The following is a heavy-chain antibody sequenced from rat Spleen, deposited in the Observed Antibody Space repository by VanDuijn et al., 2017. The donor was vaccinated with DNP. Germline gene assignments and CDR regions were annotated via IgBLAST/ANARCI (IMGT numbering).Heavy chain of an antibody. CDR1: GFTFSDYA. Sequence: EVQLVESGGGLVQPGRSLKLSCAASGFTFSDYAMAWVRQAPKKGLEWVATISYDGSSTYYRDSVKGRFTISRDNAKSTLYLQMDSLRSEDTATYCGAREGDYGGWSDYFDYWGQGVMVTVSS. CDR2: ISYDGSST. D-gene: IGHD1-11*01. V-gene: IGHV5-17*01. J-gene: IGHJ2*01. CDR3: AREGDYGGWSDYFDY.